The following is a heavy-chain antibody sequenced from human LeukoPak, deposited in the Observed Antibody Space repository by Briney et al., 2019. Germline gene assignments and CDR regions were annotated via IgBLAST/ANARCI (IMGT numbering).Heavy chain of an antibody. V-gene: IGHV1-18*01. D-gene: IGHD3-22*01. CDR1: GYTFTSYG. CDR3: ARVYDSSGYYSSFDY. J-gene: IGHJ4*02. CDR2: ISAYNGNT. Sequence: ASVKVSCRASGYTFTSYGISWVRQAPGQGLEWMGWISAYNGNTNYAQKFQGRVTMTTDTSTSTAYMELRSLRSDDTAVYYCARVYDSSGYYSSFDYWGQGTLVTVSS.